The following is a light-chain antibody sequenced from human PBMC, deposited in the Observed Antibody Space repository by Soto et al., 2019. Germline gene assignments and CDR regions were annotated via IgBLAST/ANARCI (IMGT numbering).Light chain of an antibody. CDR1: SSNLGINY. J-gene: IGLJ2*01. CDR2: RNN. V-gene: IGLV1-47*01. CDR3: AAWDDSLSAVV. Sequence: QSVLTQPPSASGTPGQRVTISCSGSSSNLGINYVYWYQQLPGTAPKLLIYRNNQRPSGVPDRFSGSNSGTSASLAISGLRSEDEADYYCAAWDDSLSAVVFGGGTKLTVL.